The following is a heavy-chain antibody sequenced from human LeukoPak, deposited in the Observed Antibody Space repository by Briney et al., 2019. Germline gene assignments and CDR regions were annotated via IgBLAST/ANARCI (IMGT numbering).Heavy chain of an antibody. CDR2: IYYSGST. CDR3: ARASMITFGGVITYYFDY. Sequence: SETLSLTCTVSGGSISGYYWSWIRQPPGKGLEWIGYIYYSGSTNYNPSLKSRVAISVDTSKNQFSLKLSSVTAADTAVYYCARASMITFGGVITYYFDYWGQGTLVTVSS. V-gene: IGHV4-59*01. CDR1: GGSISGYY. D-gene: IGHD3-16*02. J-gene: IGHJ4*02.